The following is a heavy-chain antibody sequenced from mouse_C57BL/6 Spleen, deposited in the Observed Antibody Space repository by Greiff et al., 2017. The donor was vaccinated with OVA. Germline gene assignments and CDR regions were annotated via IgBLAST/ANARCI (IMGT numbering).Heavy chain of an antibody. CDR2: IYPGDGDT. V-gene: IGHV1-80*01. Sequence: VQLQQSGAELVKPGASVKISCKASGYAFSSYWMNWVQQRPGKGLEWIGQIYPGDGDTNYNGKFKGKATLTADKSSSTAYMQLSSLTSEDSAVYFCARSTVVAQSYWYFDVWGTGTTVTVSS. CDR3: ARSTVVAQSYWYFDV. D-gene: IGHD1-1*01. J-gene: IGHJ1*03. CDR1: GYAFSSYW.